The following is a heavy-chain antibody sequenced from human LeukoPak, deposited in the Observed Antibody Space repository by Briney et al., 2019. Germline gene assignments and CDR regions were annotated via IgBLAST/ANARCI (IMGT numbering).Heavy chain of an antibody. Sequence: SQTLSLTCTVSGGSISSGGYYWSWIRQPPGEGLEWIGYIYHSGSTYYNPSLKSRVTISLDTSKNQFSLQLNPVTAADTAVYYCAREAPLYYFDYWGQGTLVTVSS. CDR2: IYHSGST. CDR1: GGSISSGGYY. CDR3: AREAPLYYFDY. J-gene: IGHJ4*02. V-gene: IGHV4-30-2*01.